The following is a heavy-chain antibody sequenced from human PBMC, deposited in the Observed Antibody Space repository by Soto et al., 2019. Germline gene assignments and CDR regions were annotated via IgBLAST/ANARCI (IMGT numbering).Heavy chain of an antibody. D-gene: IGHD1-1*01. Sequence: QVQLVESGGGVVQPGRSLRLSCAASAFTFSSYGMHWVRQAPGKGLEWVAVISYDGNNKYYADSVKGRFTISRDNSMNTLYLQMNSLRAEDTAVYYCAKGANPYNWNDAFCDYWGQGTLVTVSS. CDR2: ISYDGNNK. CDR1: AFTFSSYG. CDR3: AKGANPYNWNDAFCDY. J-gene: IGHJ4*02. V-gene: IGHV3-30*18.